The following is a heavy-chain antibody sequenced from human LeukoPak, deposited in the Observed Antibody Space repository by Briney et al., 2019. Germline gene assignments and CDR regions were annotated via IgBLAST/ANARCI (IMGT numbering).Heavy chain of an antibody. Sequence: YSGSTNYTPSLKSRVIISVDTSKNQFSLKVSSVTAADTAVYYCATPGTYSSGWYTQFDHWGQGILVTVSS. J-gene: IGHJ4*02. CDR2: YSGST. D-gene: IGHD6-19*01. V-gene: IGHV4-59*01. CDR3: ATPGTYSSGWYTQFDH.